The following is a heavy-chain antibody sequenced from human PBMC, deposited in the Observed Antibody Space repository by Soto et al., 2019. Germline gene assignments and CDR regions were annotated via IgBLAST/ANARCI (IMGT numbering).Heavy chain of an antibody. CDR3: ARDKCAYYSHFEY. Sequence: QVQLVQSGAEVKRPGSSVKVSCKASGLTFTSYALSWVRQAPGQGPEWMGGIIPFFGTPNYAQKFQGRVTSTADKSTSTFYMDLSDLKSEDTAFYYCARDKCAYYSHFEYWGQGTLVTVA. V-gene: IGHV1-69*06. CDR2: IIPFFGTP. J-gene: IGHJ4*02. D-gene: IGHD3-22*01. CDR1: GLTFTSYA.